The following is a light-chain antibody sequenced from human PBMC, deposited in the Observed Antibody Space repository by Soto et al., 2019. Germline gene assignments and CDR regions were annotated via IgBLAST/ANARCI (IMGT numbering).Light chain of an antibody. J-gene: IGKJ1*01. Sequence: DIQMTQSPSTLAASVGDRVTITCRAIQSISSWLAWSQQKPGKAPKLLIYDASSLESGVPSRFSGSGSGTEFTLTISSRQPADFATYYCQQYNSYSPTFGQGTKVEIK. V-gene: IGKV1-5*01. CDR2: DAS. CDR3: QQYNSYSPT. CDR1: QSISSW.